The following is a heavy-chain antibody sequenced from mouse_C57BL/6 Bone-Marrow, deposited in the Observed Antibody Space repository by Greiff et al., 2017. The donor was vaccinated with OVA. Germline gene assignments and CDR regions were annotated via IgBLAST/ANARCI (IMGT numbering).Heavy chain of an antibody. Sequence: EVQLQQSGAELVKPGASVKLSCTASGFNIKDYYMHWVKQRTEQGLEWIGRIDPEDGETKYVPKFQGKATITADTSSNTAYLQLSSLTSEDTAVYYCARRVLRTTYFDVWGTGTTVTVSS. CDR1: GFNIKDYY. D-gene: IGHD1-1*01. CDR2: IDPEDGET. J-gene: IGHJ1*03. V-gene: IGHV14-2*01. CDR3: ARRVLRTTYFDV.